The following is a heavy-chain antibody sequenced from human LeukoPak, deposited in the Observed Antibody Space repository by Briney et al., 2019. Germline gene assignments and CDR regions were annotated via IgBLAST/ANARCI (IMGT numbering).Heavy chain of an antibody. CDR3: ARRAAWDGYFDY. CDR2: ISYDGSNK. CDR1: GFTFSSYA. Sequence: GRSLRLSCAASGFTFSSYAMHWVRQAPGKGLEWVAVISYDGSNKYYADSVKGRFTISRDNSKNTLYLQMNSLRAEDTAVYYCARRAAWDGYFDYWGQGTLVTVSS. V-gene: IGHV3-30*14. J-gene: IGHJ4*02. D-gene: IGHD1-26*01.